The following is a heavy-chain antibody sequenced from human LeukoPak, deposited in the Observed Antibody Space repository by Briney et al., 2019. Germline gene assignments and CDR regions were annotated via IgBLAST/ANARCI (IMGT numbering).Heavy chain of an antibody. D-gene: IGHD3-10*01. V-gene: IGHV1-8*03. CDR1: GYAFTSYD. Sequence: ASVKLSCKASGYAFTSYDINWVRHGQGPGLGLKGWMNPNSGNTGYAQKFQGRVTITRNTSISTAYMELSSLRSEDTAVYYCASPITMVMGLLYSWGPGTLVTVSS. CDR3: ASPITMVMGLLYS. J-gene: IGHJ4*02. CDR2: MNPNSGNT.